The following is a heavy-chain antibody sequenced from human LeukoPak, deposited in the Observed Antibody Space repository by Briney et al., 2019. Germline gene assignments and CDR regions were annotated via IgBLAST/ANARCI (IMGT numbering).Heavy chain of an antibody. J-gene: IGHJ4*02. Sequence: SETLSLTCAVYGGSFTKHQWSWIRQPAGKGLEWIGRIYTSGSTNYNPSLKSRVTISVDTSKNQFSLKLSSVTAADTAVYYCAGEVRGAIDYWGQGTLVTVSS. D-gene: IGHD3-10*01. CDR1: GGSFTKHQ. CDR2: IYTSGST. CDR3: AGEVRGAIDY. V-gene: IGHV4-59*10.